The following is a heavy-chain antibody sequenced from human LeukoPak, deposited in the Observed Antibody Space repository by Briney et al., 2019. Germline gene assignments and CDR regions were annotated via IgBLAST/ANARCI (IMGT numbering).Heavy chain of an antibody. V-gene: IGHV3-7*01. CDR2: IKHDGSDK. CDR1: GFTFSNYW. J-gene: IGHJ4*02. D-gene: IGHD3-10*01. Sequence: GGSLRLSCSASGFTFSNYWMTWVRQSPGKGLEWVAIIKHDGSDKYCVDSVKGRFTISRDNAKNSLYLQMSSLRAEDTAVYYCARGGHRQKEFWGQGTLVTVSS. CDR3: ARGGHRQKEF.